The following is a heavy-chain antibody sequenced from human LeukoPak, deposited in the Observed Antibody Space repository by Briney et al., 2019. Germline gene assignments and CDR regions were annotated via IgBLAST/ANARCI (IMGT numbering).Heavy chain of an antibody. V-gene: IGHV3-23*01. CDR2: LSASGGKT. CDR3: AKRGYYYDTSGYHEGYFDY. Sequence: GGSLRLSCAASGFTFSTYAMTWLRQAPGKGLEWVSALSASGGKTYYADSVKGRFTISRDNSKNTLYLQMNSLRAEDTAVYYCAKRGYYYDTSGYHEGYFDYWGQGTLVTVSS. CDR1: GFTFSTYA. D-gene: IGHD3-22*01. J-gene: IGHJ4*02.